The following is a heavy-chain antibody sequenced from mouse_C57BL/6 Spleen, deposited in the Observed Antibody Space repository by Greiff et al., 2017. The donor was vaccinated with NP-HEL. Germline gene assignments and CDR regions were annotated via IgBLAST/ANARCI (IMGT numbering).Heavy chain of an antibody. J-gene: IGHJ2*01. D-gene: IGHD4-1*02. V-gene: IGHV1-15*01. CDR3: TRSNWEYYFDY. CDR1: GYTFTDYE. Sequence: VKLMESGAELVRPGASVTLSCKASGYTFTDYEMHWVKQTPVHGLEWIGAIDPETGGTAYNQKFKGKAILTADKSSSTAYMELRSLTSEDSAVYYCTRSNWEYYFDYWGQGTTLTVSS. CDR2: IDPETGGT.